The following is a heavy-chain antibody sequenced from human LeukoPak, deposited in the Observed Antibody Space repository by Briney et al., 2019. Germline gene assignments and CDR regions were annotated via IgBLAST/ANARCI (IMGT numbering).Heavy chain of an antibody. CDR1: GGSLSSGSYY. Sequence: SETLSLTCTVSGGSLSSGSYYWSWLRQPAGTGLEWFGRIYTSGSTNYNPSLKSRVTISVDTSKNQFSLKLSSVTAADTAVYYCAGGTCSGGSCYSLGGIDYWGQGTLVTVSS. CDR2: IYTSGST. J-gene: IGHJ4*02. V-gene: IGHV4-61*02. CDR3: AGGTCSGGSCYSLGGIDY. D-gene: IGHD2-15*01.